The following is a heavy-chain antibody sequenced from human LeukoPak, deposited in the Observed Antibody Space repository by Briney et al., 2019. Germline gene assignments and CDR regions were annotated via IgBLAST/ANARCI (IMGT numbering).Heavy chain of an antibody. J-gene: IGHJ6*02. CDR2: IYSGGST. Sequence: GGSLRLSCAASGFTVSSYYMTWVRQAPGKGLEWVSVIYSGGSTYYADSVKGRVAISRDNSNNTVFLQMNIVRAEDTAVYYCARDLNLTPPHYYYYGMDVWGQGTTVTVSS. CDR1: GFTVSSYY. CDR3: ARDLNLTPPHYYYYGMDV. V-gene: IGHV3-66*01. D-gene: IGHD3-9*01.